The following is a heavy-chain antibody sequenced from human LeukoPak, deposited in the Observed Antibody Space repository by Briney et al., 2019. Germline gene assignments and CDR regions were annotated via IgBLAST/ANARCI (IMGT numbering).Heavy chain of an antibody. D-gene: IGHD5-18*01. J-gene: IGHJ4*02. Sequence: GGSLRLSCEAFEFTVHTNYVSWVRQAPGKGLEWVSVIYSGGSTYYADSVKGRFTISRDNYKNIVYLQMNSLRAEDTAVYYCARDLSGVTGYTYGRGIDYWGQGTLVTVSS. CDR2: IYSGGST. CDR3: ARDLSGVTGYTYGRGIDY. CDR1: EFTVHTNY. V-gene: IGHV3-66*01.